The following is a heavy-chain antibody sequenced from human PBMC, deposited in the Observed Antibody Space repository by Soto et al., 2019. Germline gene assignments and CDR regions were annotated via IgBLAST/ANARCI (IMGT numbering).Heavy chain of an antibody. Sequence: SVKVSCTACGGTFSSYDISWVRLAPGQGLEWMGGIIPIFGTANYAQKFQGRVTITADKSTSTAYMEPSSLRSEDTAVYYCARDPPESDCCDDYYYYYGMDVWGQGTTVTVS. CDR2: IIPIFGTA. V-gene: IGHV1-69*06. CDR3: ARDPPESDCCDDYYYYYGMDV. CDR1: GGTFSSYD. D-gene: IGHD2-21*02. J-gene: IGHJ6*02.